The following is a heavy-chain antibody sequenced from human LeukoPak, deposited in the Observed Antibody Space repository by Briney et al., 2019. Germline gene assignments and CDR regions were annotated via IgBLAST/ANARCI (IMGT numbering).Heavy chain of an antibody. V-gene: IGHV3-33*01. CDR2: IWFDGGKI. CDR3: VRGSGGDGYSYWGDY. CDR1: GFTLSHYG. Sequence: GGSLRLSCAASGFTLSHYGMHWVRQAPGMRLEWVAVIWFDGGKIHYPDSVKGRFTISRDNSKSTLYLQMDNLRADDTAVYYCVRGSGGDGYSYWGDYWGQGTLVTVSP. J-gene: IGHJ4*02. D-gene: IGHD5-24*01.